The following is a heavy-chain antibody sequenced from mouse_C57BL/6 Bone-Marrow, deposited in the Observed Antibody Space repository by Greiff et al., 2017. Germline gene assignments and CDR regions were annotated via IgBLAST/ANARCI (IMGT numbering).Heavy chain of an antibody. CDR1: GYTFTSYG. D-gene: IGHD2-4*01. Sequence: QVQLQQSGAELARPGASVKLSCKASGYTFTSYGISWVKQRTGQGLEWIGEIYPRSGNTYYNEKFKGKATLTADKSYSTAYMELRSLTSEDSAVYFCARGIYYDFTCFAYWGQGTLVTVSA. J-gene: IGHJ3*01. CDR2: IYPRSGNT. V-gene: IGHV1-81*01. CDR3: ARGIYYDFTCFAY.